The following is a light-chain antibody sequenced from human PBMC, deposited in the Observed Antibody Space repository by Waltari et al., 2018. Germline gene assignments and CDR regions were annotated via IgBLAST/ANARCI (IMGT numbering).Light chain of an antibody. V-gene: IGKV1-5*03. CDR3: QQYFPYSPMT. Sequence: DIQMTQSPSTLSASVGDRVTITCRASEDITNWLAWYQQKPGKTPDLLIYKTSILQSGVPSRFSGGGSGTEFTLTISSLQPDDFATDYCQQYFPYSPMTFGQGTRLQI. CDR1: EDITNW. CDR2: KTS. J-gene: IGKJ5*01.